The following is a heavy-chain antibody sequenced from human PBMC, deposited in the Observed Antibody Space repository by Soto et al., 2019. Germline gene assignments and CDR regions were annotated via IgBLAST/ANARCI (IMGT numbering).Heavy chain of an antibody. CDR1: GFTNSRYW. J-gene: IGHJ4*02. CDR3: ARVVKVHYDFWSGYYNGFDY. Sequence: GGSLKRSCAASGFTNSRYWMSWVRKAPGKGLEWVANIKQDGSEKYYVDSVKGRFTISRDNAKNSLYLQMNSLRAEDTAVYYCARVVKVHYDFWSGYYNGFDYWGQGTLVTVSS. CDR2: IKQDGSEK. D-gene: IGHD3-3*01. V-gene: IGHV3-7*01.